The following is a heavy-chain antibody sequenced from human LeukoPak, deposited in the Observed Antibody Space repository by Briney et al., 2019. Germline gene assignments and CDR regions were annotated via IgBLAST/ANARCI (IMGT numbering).Heavy chain of an antibody. CDR2: IKQDGSEK. J-gene: IGHJ4*02. CDR3: ARVGDYYGSGSYYTPFDY. V-gene: IGHV3-7*03. CDR1: GFTFSNYW. D-gene: IGHD3-10*01. Sequence: TGGSLRLSCAASGFTFSNYWMSWVRQAPGKGLEWVANIKQDGSEKYYVDSVKGRFTISRDNAKNSLYLQMNSLRAEDTAVYYCARVGDYYGSGSYYTPFDYWGQGTLVTVSS.